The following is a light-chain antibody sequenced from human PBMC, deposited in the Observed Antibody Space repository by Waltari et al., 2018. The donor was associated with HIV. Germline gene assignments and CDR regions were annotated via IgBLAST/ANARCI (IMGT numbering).Light chain of an antibody. CDR3: AAWDDSLNAYV. Sequence: QSVLTQTPSASGTPGQRVIVSCSGSGSNIGPNQVNWYQQPPGAAPRLLIHSLEQRPSGVPDRFSGSKSGASASLAISGLQSEDEADYYCAAWDDSLNAYVFGGGTKVTVL. V-gene: IGLV1-44*01. CDR2: SLE. CDR1: GSNIGPNQ. J-gene: IGLJ1*01.